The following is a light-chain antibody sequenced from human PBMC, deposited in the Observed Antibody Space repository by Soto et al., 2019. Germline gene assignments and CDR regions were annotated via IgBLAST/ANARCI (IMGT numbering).Light chain of an antibody. CDR2: GAS. V-gene: IGKV3-20*01. CDR3: QHYDASIT. CDR1: QSVRSSY. J-gene: IGKJ5*01. Sequence: EIVLTQSPDSLSLSPGETATLSCRASQSVRSSYLAWYKQKPGQAPRLLIFGASSRATGIPDRFSGSGSGTDFTLTISRLEPEDFAVFYCQHYDASITFGQGTRLEI.